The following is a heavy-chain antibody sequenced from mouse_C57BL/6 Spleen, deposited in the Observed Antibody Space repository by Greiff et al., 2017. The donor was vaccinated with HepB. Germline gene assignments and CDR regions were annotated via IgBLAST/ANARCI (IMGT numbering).Heavy chain of an antibody. CDR3: ARGSMARRGVYYGYDGDY. D-gene: IGHD2-2*01. CDR1: GYTFTSYW. Sequence: QVQLQQPGAELVRPGSSVKLSCKASGYTFTSYWMHWVKQRPIQGLEWIGNIDPSDSETHYNQKFKDKATLTVDKSSSTAYMQLSSLTSEDSAVYYCARGSMARRGVYYGYDGDYWGQGTTLTVSS. CDR2: IDPSDSET. V-gene: IGHV1-52*01. J-gene: IGHJ2*01.